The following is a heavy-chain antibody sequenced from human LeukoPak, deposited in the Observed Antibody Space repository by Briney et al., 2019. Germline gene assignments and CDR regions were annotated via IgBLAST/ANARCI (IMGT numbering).Heavy chain of an antibody. D-gene: IGHD3-22*01. CDR1: GGSISSGGNS. CDR3: ARRNYYDSSAYYYLDY. Sequence: SETLSLTCAVSGGSISSGGNSWSWLRQPPGKGLEWIGYIYYSGSTYYNPSLKSRVTISVDTSKNQFSLKLSSVTAADTAVYYCARRNYYDSSAYYYLDYWGQGTLVTVSS. CDR2: IYYSGST. J-gene: IGHJ4*02. V-gene: IGHV4-30-4*07.